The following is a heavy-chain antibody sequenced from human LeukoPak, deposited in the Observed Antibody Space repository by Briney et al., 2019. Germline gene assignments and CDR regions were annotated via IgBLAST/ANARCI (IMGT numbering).Heavy chain of an antibody. CDR3: ARHANFWFDP. Sequence: SETLSLTCAVSGYSISSGYYSGWIRQPPGKGLEWIGSIYHSGSTYYNPSLKSRVTISVDTSKNQFSLKLSSVTAANTAVYYCARHANFWFDPWGQGTLVTVSS. V-gene: IGHV4-38-2*01. J-gene: IGHJ5*02. CDR1: GYSISSGYY. CDR2: IYHSGST.